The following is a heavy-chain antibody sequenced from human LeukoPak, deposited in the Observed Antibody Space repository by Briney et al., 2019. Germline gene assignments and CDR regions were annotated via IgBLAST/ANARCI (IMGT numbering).Heavy chain of an antibody. J-gene: IGHJ4*02. CDR3: ATQRGSYLWGTDFDY. D-gene: IGHD3-16*01. CDR2: INPNSGDT. Sequence: ASVKVSCKASGSTFTGYYMHWVRQAPGQGLEWMGWINPNSGDTKYSQKFQGRVTMTRDTSIRTAYMELTRLRSDDTAVYYCATQRGSYLWGTDFDYWGQGTLVTVSS. CDR1: GSTFTGYY. V-gene: IGHV1-2*02.